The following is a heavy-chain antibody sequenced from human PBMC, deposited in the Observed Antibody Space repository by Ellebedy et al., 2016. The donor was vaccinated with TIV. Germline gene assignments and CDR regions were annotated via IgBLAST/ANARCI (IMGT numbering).Heavy chain of an antibody. J-gene: IGHJ4*02. CDR2: ISAYNGNT. D-gene: IGHD3-22*01. CDR1: GYTFTSYG. CDR3: AREQHNNYYDSSGYYQ. V-gene: IGHV1-18*04. Sequence: ASVKVSXXASGYTFTSYGISWVRQAPGQGLEWMGWISAYNGNTNYAQKLQGRVTMTTDTSTSTAYMELRSLRSDDTAVYYCAREQHNNYYDSSGYYQWGQGTLVTVSS.